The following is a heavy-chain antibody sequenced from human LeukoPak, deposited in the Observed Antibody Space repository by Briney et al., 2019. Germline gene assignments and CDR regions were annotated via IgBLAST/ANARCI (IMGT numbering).Heavy chain of an antibody. CDR1: GFTFSSYS. J-gene: IGHJ4*02. Sequence: PGGSLRLSCAASGFTFSSYSMNWVRQAPVKGLEWVSSISSSSSYIYYADSVKGRFTISRDNAKNSLYLQMNSLRAEDTAVYYCARGRLSYSSGWYFFDYWGQGTLVTVSS. CDR3: ARGRLSYSSGWYFFDY. D-gene: IGHD6-19*01. V-gene: IGHV3-21*01. CDR2: ISSSSSYI.